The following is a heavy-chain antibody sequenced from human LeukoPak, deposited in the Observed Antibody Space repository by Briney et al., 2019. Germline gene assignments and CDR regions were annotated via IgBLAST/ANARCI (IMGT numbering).Heavy chain of an antibody. Sequence: GASVKVSCKASGYTFTGYYMHWVRQAPGQGLEWMGRINPNSGGTNYAQKFQGRVTMTRDTSISTAYMELSRLRSDDTAVYYCARPDWNDLNAFDIWGQGTMVTVSS. D-gene: IGHD1-1*01. J-gene: IGHJ3*02. V-gene: IGHV1-2*06. CDR3: ARPDWNDLNAFDI. CDR1: GYTFTGYY. CDR2: INPNSGGT.